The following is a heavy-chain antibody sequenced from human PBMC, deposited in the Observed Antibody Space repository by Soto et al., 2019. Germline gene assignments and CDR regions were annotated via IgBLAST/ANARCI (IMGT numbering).Heavy chain of an antibody. J-gene: IGHJ4*02. V-gene: IGHV4-34*01. CDR1: GGSFSGYY. CDR2: INHSGST. CDR3: ASTRDGYNKY. Sequence: SETLSLTCAVYGGSFSGYYWSWIRQPPGKGLEWIGEINHSGSTNYNPSLKSRVTISVDTSKNQFSLKLSSVTAADTAVYYCASTRDGYNKYWGQGTLVTVSS. D-gene: IGHD5-12*01.